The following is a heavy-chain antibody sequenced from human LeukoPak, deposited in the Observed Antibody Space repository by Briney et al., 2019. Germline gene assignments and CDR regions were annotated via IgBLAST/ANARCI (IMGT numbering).Heavy chain of an antibody. Sequence: SETLSLTCTVSGGSISSHYWSWIRQPPGKGLEWIGYIYYSGSTNYNPSLKSRVTISVDTSKNQFSLKLSSVTAADTAVYYCARVERVGSSWYLGWFDPWGQGTLVTVSS. CDR1: GGSISSHY. CDR2: IYYSGST. D-gene: IGHD6-13*01. J-gene: IGHJ5*02. V-gene: IGHV4-59*11. CDR3: ARVERVGSSWYLGWFDP.